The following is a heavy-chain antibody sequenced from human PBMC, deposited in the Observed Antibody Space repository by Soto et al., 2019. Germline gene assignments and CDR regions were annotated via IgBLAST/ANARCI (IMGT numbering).Heavy chain of an antibody. V-gene: IGHV1-69*13. CDR2: IIPIFGTA. CDR1: GGTFSSYA. D-gene: IGHD3-10*01. CDR3: ATEAAMVRGVIIGSPDYYVMDF. Sequence: SVKVSCKASGGTFSSYAISWVRQAPGQGLEWMGGIIPIFGTANYAQKFQGRVTITADESTSTAYMELRSLRSEDPAVYYCATEAAMVRGVIIGSPDYYVMDFWGQGTTVTVSS. J-gene: IGHJ6*02.